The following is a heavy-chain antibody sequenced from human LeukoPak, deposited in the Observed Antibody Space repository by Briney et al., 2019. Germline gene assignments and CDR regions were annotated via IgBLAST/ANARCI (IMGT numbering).Heavy chain of an antibody. D-gene: IGHD3-22*01. CDR1: GGSFSGYY. J-gene: IGHJ4*02. CDR3: ARSPPGWYYDNSGQYYFDT. Sequence: SETLSLTCAVYGGSFSGYYWSWIRQSPGKRLEWIAYISFTGNTNYNPSLKNRVTISLDTSKNHFSLTLSSLTAADTAVYYCARSPPGWYYDNSGQYYFDTWGQGALVTVSS. V-gene: IGHV4-59*08. CDR2: ISFTGNT.